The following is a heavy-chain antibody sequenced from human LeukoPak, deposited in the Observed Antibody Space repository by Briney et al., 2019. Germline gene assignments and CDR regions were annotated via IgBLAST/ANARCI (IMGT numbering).Heavy chain of an antibody. D-gene: IGHD3-22*01. CDR2: IYYSGST. V-gene: IGHV4-39*07. CDR3: ARDYYDSTSD. CDR1: GGSISSSSYY. J-gene: IGHJ4*02. Sequence: ASETLSLTCTVSGGSISSSSYYRGWIRQPPGKGLEWIGSIYYSGSTYYNPSLKSRVTISVDTSKNQFSLKLSSVTAADTAVYYCARDYYDSTSDWGQGTLVTVSS.